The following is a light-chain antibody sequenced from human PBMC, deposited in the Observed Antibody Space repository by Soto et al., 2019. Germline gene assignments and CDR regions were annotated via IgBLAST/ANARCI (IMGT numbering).Light chain of an antibody. Sequence: EIVMTQSPATLSVSPGERATLSCRASQSVSSNLAWYQQKPGQTPKLLIYVASTRATGITARFSGSGSGTEFTLTIGSLQSEDFAVYDCQQYNVWPLTFGGGTKVEFK. CDR3: QQYNVWPLT. CDR2: VAS. CDR1: QSVSSN. V-gene: IGKV3-15*01. J-gene: IGKJ4*01.